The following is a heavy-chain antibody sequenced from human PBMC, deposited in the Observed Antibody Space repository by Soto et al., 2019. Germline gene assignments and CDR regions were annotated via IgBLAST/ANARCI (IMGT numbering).Heavy chain of an antibody. CDR3: ARQYHSSGYWFDY. Sequence: QVQLQESGPGLVKPSQTLSLTCTVSGGSISSDFYYWTWIRQHPGKGLEWIGYIYYSGSTYYNPSLKRRITMSLDTSKNQFSLKLSSVTAADTAVYYCARQYHSSGYWFDYWGQGTLVTVSS. CDR2: IYYSGST. CDR1: GGSISSDFYY. D-gene: IGHD3-22*01. J-gene: IGHJ4*02. V-gene: IGHV4-31*03.